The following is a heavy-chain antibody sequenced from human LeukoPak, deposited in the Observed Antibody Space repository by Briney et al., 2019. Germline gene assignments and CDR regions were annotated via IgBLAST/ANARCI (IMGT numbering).Heavy chain of an antibody. CDR2: IYYSGST. CDR1: GGSISSGGYY. Sequence: SETLSLTCFVSGGSISSGGYYWTWIRQHPGKGLEWIGFIYYSGSTHYSPSLRSRLSMSVATSKNQFSLKLRSVTAADTAVYYCARGMVRGVSLYYFDYWGQGTLVTVSS. V-gene: IGHV4-31*03. CDR3: ARGMVRGVSLYYFDY. D-gene: IGHD3-10*01. J-gene: IGHJ4*02.